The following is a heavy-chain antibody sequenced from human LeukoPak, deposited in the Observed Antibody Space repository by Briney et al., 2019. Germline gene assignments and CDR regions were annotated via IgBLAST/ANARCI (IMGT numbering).Heavy chain of an antibody. J-gene: IGHJ4*02. V-gene: IGHV3-64D*06. CDR3: VKDSTLWFGELLTGCDY. CDR1: GFTFSSYA. D-gene: IGHD3-10*01. CDR2: ISSNGGST. Sequence: GGSLRLSCSASGFTFSSYAMHWVRQAPGKGREYVSAISSNGGSTYYADSVKGRFTISRDNSKNTLYLQMSSLRAEDTAVYYCVKDSTLWFGELLTGCDYWGQGTLVTVSS.